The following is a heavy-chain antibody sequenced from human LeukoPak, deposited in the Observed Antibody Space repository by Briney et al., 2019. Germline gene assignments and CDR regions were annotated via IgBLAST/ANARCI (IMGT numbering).Heavy chain of an antibody. J-gene: IGHJ3*02. V-gene: IGHV3-30*02. CDR3: AKDLGYCSTSSCAVAFDI. Sequence: GGSLRLSYTTSGFTFSNHGMHWVRQAPGKGLEGVAFIRCGGSPKYYADSVKGRFTISRDNSKNTLYLQMNSLRAEDTAIYYCAKDLGYCSTSSCAVAFDIWGQGTMVTVSS. CDR2: IRCGGSPK. D-gene: IGHD2-15*01. CDR1: GFTFSNHG.